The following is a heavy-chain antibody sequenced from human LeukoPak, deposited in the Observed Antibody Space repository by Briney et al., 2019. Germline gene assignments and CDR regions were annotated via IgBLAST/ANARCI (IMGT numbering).Heavy chain of an antibody. CDR1: GFTFSSYS. V-gene: IGHV3-21*04. J-gene: IGHJ4*02. CDR2: ISSSSSYI. Sequence: GGSLRLSCAASGFTFSSYSMNWVRQAPGKGLEWVSSISSSSSYIYYADSVKGRFTISRDNSKDTLYLQMNSLRAEDTAVYYCAKDLTYYYDIAGYGYDYWGQGTLVTVSS. D-gene: IGHD3-22*01. CDR3: AKDLTYYYDIAGYGYDY.